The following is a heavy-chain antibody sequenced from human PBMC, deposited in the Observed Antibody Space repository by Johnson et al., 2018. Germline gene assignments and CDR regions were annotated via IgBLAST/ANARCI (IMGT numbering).Heavy chain of an antibody. V-gene: IGHV3-30*18. J-gene: IGHJ1*01. D-gene: IGHD2-15*01. CDR1: GFTFSTYA. CDR2: ISYDESNK. CDR3: AKDDRPTLRPAAYFQH. Sequence: QVQLVQSGGGVVQPGRSLRLSCAASGFTFSTYAMHWVRQAPGQGLEWVSVISYDESNKDYADSVKGRFTISRDNSKNTLYLEMNSLRVEDTAVYYCAKDDRPTLRPAAYFQHWGQGTLVTVSS.